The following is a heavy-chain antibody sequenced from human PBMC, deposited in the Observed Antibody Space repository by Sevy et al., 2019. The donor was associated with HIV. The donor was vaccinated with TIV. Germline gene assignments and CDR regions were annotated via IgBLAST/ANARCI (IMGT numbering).Heavy chain of an antibody. CDR1: GFTFSSYA. CDR2: ISGSGGST. CDR3: AKDSSAYMVQGVSIDSRQYGMDV. V-gene: IGHV3-23*01. J-gene: IGHJ6*02. Sequence: GGSLRLSCAASGFTFSSYAMSWVRQAPGKGLEWVSAISGSGGSTYYADSVKGRFTISRDNSKNTLYLQMNSLRAEDTAVYYCAKDSSAYMVQGVSIDSRQYGMDVWGQGTTVTVSS. D-gene: IGHD3-10*01.